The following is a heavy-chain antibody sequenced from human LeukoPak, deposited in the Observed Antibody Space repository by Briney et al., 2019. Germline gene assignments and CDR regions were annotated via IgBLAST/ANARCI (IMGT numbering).Heavy chain of an antibody. V-gene: IGHV1-18*01. CDR2: ISTYGGST. Sequence: ASAKVSCKASGYTFTSYGASWVRQAPGQGLEWMGWISTYGGSTNYARNLQGRVTVTTDTSTTTVYMELRSLRSDDTAVYYCARPNTDAAGYYFDYWGQGTLVTVSS. CDR3: ARPNTDAAGYYFDY. D-gene: IGHD6-13*01. CDR1: GYTFTSYG. J-gene: IGHJ4*02.